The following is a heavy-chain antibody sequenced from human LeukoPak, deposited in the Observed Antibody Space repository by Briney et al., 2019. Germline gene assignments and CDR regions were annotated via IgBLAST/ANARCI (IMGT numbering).Heavy chain of an antibody. V-gene: IGHV1-69*04. J-gene: IGHJ5*02. Sequence: GASVKVSCKASGGTFSSYAISWVRQAPGQGREWMGRIISIFGIANYAQKFQGRVTITADKSTSTAYMELSSLRSEDTAVSYCARDIVVVPAAPSWFDPWGQGTLVTVSS. CDR3: ARDIVVVPAAPSWFDP. D-gene: IGHD2-2*01. CDR1: GGTFSSYA. CDR2: IISIFGIA.